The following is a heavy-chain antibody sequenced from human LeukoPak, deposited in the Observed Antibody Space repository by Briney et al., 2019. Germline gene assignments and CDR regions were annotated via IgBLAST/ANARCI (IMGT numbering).Heavy chain of an antibody. J-gene: IGHJ6*03. CDR1: VYIFTSYD. CDR3: ARGGVRIGIAAAEYYMDV. D-gene: IGHD6-13*01. CDR2: MNHNSGNT. V-gene: IGHV1-8*03. Sequence: ASVKVSCKASVYIFTSYDTNWVRQATGQGLEWMGWMNHNSGNTGYAQKFRRRVTITRNTSISTAYMELSSLRSEDTAVYYCARGGVRIGIAAAEYYMDVWGKGTTVTVSS.